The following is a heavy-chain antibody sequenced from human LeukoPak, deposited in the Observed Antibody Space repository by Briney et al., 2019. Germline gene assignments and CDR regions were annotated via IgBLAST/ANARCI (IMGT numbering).Heavy chain of an antibody. CDR1: GGSISTYY. J-gene: IGHJ4*02. V-gene: IGHV4-4*07. Sequence: SETLSLTCTVSGGSISTYYWSWIRQPASTGLEWIGRIYTSGSTNYNPSLKSRITMSVDTSKNEFFLRLTSVSATDTAVYYCARGYCSSSSCFVPHFDYWGQGTLVTVSS. CDR2: IYTSGST. CDR3: ARGYCSSSSCFVPHFDY. D-gene: IGHD2-2*01.